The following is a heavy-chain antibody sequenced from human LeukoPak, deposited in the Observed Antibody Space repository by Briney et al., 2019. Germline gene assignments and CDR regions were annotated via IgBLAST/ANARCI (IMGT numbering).Heavy chain of an antibody. J-gene: IGHJ5*02. CDR3: ARRPTVTTPLTA. D-gene: IGHD4-17*01. CDR1: GFTVSSNY. CDR2: IYSGGST. V-gene: IGHV3-66*01. Sequence: GGSLRLSCAASGFTVSSNYMSWVRQAPGKGLEWVSVIYSGGSTYYADSVKGRFTISRDNAKNSLYLQMNSLRAEDAAVYYCARRPTVTTPLTAWGQGTLVTVSS.